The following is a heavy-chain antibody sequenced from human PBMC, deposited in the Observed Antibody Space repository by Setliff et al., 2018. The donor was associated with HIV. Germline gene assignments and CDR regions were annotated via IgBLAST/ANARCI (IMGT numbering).Heavy chain of an antibody. CDR3: ARGGGFWSGQLDY. CDR2: INQSGIS. Sequence: SETLSLTCAVYGGSFSDHYWTWIRQPPGKGLEWIGEINQSGISNFNPSLESRVTMPIDTPKNQFSLKLSSVTAADTAVYFCARGGGFWSGQLDYWGQGTLVTVSS. D-gene: IGHD3-3*01. V-gene: IGHV4-34*01. J-gene: IGHJ4*02. CDR1: GGSFSDHY.